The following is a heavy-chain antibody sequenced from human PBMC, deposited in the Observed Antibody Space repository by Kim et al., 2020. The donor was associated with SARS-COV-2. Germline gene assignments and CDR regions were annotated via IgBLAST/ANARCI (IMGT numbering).Heavy chain of an antibody. CDR3: ARYGFTGGLDY. Sequence: GGSLRLSCAASGFTFSRAWMSWVRQAPGKGLEWVANIKPEGSDKYYVDCVRGRFTISRDNAENLLYLQMNSLRAEDTALYYCARYGFTGGLDYWGKGTLV. CDR2: IKPEGSDK. CDR1: GFTFSRAW. D-gene: IGHD2-8*02. J-gene: IGHJ4*02. V-gene: IGHV3-7*03.